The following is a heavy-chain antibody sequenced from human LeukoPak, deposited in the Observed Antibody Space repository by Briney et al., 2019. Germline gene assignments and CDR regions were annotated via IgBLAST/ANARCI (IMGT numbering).Heavy chain of an antibody. Sequence: PGGSLGLSCAASGFTFSSYAMSWVRQAPGKGLERVSAISGNGGRTYYGDSVKGRFTISRDNSKNTLYLQMNSLRAEDTAVFYCAKVAEMGTILGKFDNWGQGTLVTVSA. CDR3: AKVAEMGTILGKFDN. D-gene: IGHD5-24*01. CDR2: ISGNGGRT. J-gene: IGHJ4*02. V-gene: IGHV3-23*01. CDR1: GFTFSSYA.